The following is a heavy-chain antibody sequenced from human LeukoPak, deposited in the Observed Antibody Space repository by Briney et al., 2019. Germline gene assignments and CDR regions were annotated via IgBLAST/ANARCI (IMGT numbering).Heavy chain of an antibody. CDR1: GFTFSSNY. Sequence: GGSLRLSCAASGFTFSSNYMSWVRQAPGKGLEWVSLLYSGGSTYYPDSVKGRFTISRDNSKNTLYLQMNSLRAEDTAVYYCARGLTIFGVVTHFDYWGQGTLVTVSS. V-gene: IGHV3-53*01. J-gene: IGHJ4*02. CDR2: LYSGGST. CDR3: ARGLTIFGVVTHFDY. D-gene: IGHD3-3*01.